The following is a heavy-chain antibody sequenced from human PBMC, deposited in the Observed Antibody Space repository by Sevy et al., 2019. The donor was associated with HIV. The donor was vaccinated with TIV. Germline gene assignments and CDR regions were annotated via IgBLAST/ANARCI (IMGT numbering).Heavy chain of an antibody. J-gene: IGHJ1*01. CDR2: INQGGSQE. CDR3: ATILPAGVPXEYFQH. V-gene: IGHV3-7*01. D-gene: IGHD2-2*01. CDR1: GLXFSSYW. Sequence: GGSLRLSCAAXGLXFSSYWMTWVRQAPGKGLEWVANINQGGSQEYYVDSVKGRFTISRDNAKNSLYLQINSLRAEDTAVYYCATILPAGVPXEYFQHWGQGTLVTVSS.